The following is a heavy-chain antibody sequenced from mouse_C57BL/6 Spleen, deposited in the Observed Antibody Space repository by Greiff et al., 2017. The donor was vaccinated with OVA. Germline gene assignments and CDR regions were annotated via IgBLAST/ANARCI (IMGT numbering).Heavy chain of an antibody. CDR2: INPNNGGT. CDR1: GYTFTDYY. D-gene: IGHD2-1*01. J-gene: IGHJ3*01. V-gene: IGHV1-26*01. Sequence: EVQLQQSGPELVKPGASVKISCKASGYTFTDYYMNWVKQSHGKSLEWIGDINPNNGGTSYNQKFKGKATLTVDKSSSTAYMELRSLTSEDSAVYYCARSGYYGNPAWFAYWGQGTLVTVSA. CDR3: ARSGYYGNPAWFAY.